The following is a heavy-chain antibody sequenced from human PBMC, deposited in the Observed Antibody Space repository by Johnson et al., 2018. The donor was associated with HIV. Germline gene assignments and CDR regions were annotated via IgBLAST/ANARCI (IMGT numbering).Heavy chain of an antibody. CDR3: ARPEGFWSGSVIHDAFDI. V-gene: IGHV3-30-3*01. CDR2: ISYDGSNK. CDR1: GFTFSSYA. J-gene: IGHJ3*02. D-gene: IGHD3-3*01. Sequence: VQLLESGGDVVQPGRSLRLSCVASGFTFSSYAMHWVRQAPGKGLEWVAVISYDGSNKYYADSVKGRFTISRDNSKNTLYLQMNSLRAEDTAVYYCARPEGFWSGSVIHDAFDIWGQGTMVTVSS.